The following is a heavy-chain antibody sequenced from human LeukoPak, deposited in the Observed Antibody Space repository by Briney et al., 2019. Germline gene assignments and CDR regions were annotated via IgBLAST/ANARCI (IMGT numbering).Heavy chain of an antibody. Sequence: GGSLRLSCAASGFTFSSYSMNWVRQATGKGLEWVSSISSSSSYIYYADSVKGRFTISRDNAKNSLYLQMNSLRAEDTAVYYCARQYYYDSSGYYYPHVEVDYWGQGTLVTVSS. D-gene: IGHD3-22*01. CDR1: GFTFSSYS. CDR2: ISSSSSYI. J-gene: IGHJ4*02. CDR3: ARQYYYDSSGYYYPHVEVDY. V-gene: IGHV3-21*01.